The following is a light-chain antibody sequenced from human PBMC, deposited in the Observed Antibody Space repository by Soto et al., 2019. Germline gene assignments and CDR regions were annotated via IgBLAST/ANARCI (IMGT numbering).Light chain of an antibody. CDR2: GAS. CDR1: QSVSTN. CDR3: QQYNSYTGLT. Sequence: EIVLTQSPATLSLSPGERATLSCRASQSVSTNLAWYQQKAGQAPRLLIYGASTRATGIPARFSGSGSGTEFTLTISSLQPDDFATYYCQQYNSYTGLTFGGGTKVEIK. J-gene: IGKJ4*01. V-gene: IGKV3-15*01.